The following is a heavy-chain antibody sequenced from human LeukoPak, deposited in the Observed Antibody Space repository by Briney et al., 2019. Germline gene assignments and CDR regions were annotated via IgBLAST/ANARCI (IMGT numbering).Heavy chain of an antibody. CDR2: IGPSGTNT. V-gene: IGHV3-23*01. CDR3: ASPKLLYSSSWLPFDY. Sequence: HPGGSLRLSCAASGFTFSNYGMNWVRQAPGKGLEWVSGIGPSGTNTYYADSVKGRFTISRDNSKNTLYLQMNSLRAEDTAVHYCASPKLLYSSSWLPFDYWGQGTLVTVSS. CDR1: GFTFSNYG. J-gene: IGHJ4*02. D-gene: IGHD6-13*01.